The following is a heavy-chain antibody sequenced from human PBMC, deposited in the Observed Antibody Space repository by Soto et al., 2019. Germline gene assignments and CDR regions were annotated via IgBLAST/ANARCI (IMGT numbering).Heavy chain of an antibody. V-gene: IGHV3-23*01. D-gene: IGHD3-22*01. CDR3: AKSSMTVVIIAPDY. J-gene: IGHJ4*02. CDR2: ISTSGGST. CDR1: GFTFSGFA. Sequence: PGGSLRLSCAASGFTFSGFAMSWVRQAPGKGLEWVSGISTSGGSTYYADSVRGRFTISRDNSRNTLYLQMKSLRAEDTAVYYCAKSSMTVVIIAPDYWGQGTLVTVSS.